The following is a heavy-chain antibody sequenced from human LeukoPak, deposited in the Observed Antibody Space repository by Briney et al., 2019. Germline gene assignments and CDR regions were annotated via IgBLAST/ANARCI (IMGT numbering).Heavy chain of an antibody. CDR3: ASRKLGNDY. CDR2: IIPIFGTA. Sequence: EASVKVSCKASGGTFSNYAISWVRQAPGQGLECMGGIIPIFGTANYAQKFQGRITITADESTSTAYMELSSLRSEDTAVYYCASRKLGNDYWGQGTLVTVSS. J-gene: IGHJ4*02. D-gene: IGHD7-27*01. V-gene: IGHV1-69*13. CDR1: GGTFSNYA.